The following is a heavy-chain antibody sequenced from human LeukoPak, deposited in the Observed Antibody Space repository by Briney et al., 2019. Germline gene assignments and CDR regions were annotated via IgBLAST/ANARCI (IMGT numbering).Heavy chain of an antibody. CDR2: ISYDGSNK. Sequence: PGGSLRLSCAASGFTFSSYAMHWVRQAPGKGLEWVAVISYDGSNKYYADSVKGRFTISRDNSKNTLYLQMNSLRAEDTAVYYCAKNGGDYDILTPFDYWGQGTLVTVSS. CDR3: AKNGGDYDILTPFDY. V-gene: IGHV3-30*04. CDR1: GFTFSSYA. J-gene: IGHJ4*02. D-gene: IGHD3-9*01.